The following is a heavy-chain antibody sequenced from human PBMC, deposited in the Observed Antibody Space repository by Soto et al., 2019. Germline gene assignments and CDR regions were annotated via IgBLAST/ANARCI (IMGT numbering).Heavy chain of an antibody. D-gene: IGHD5-18*01. V-gene: IGHV4-39*01. CDR1: GGSISSSRYY. CDR2: IYYSGSI. Sequence: QLQLQESGPGLVKPSETLSLTCTVSGGSISSSRYYWGWIRQPPGKGLEWIGSIYYSGSIYYNTSRKSRVTLSVDTSKNQFSLKLSSVTAADTAVYYCARDTAMVTRGMDVWGQGTTVTVSS. CDR3: ARDTAMVTRGMDV. J-gene: IGHJ6*02.